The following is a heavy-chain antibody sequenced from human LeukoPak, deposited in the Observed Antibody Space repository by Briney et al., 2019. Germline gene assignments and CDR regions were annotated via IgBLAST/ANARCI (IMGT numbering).Heavy chain of an antibody. V-gene: IGHV3-21*01. CDR3: ARGESGYYI. CDR1: GFTFSSYS. Sequence: GGSLRLSCAASGFTFSSYSMKWVRQAPGKGLEWVSSISSSSNYIHYADSVKGRFTISRDNAKNSLYLQMNSLGAEGTAVYYCARGESGYYIWGQGTLVTVSS. D-gene: IGHD3-3*01. CDR2: ISSSSNYI. J-gene: IGHJ4*02.